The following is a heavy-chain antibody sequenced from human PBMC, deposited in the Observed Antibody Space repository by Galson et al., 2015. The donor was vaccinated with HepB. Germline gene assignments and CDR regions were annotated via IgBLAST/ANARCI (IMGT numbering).Heavy chain of an antibody. CDR2: IYSSGST. CDR3: AGGTYQLFANCFDP. Sequence: TLYLTCTVSGGSIRHSDYYWTWIRHQPGKGLAWIGYIYSSGSTYYTPSLKGRVSMSVDTSKNQFPLKLNSVTAADTAVYYCAGGTYQLFANCFDPWGQGTLVTVSS. D-gene: IGHD2-2*01. V-gene: IGHV4-31*03. J-gene: IGHJ5*02. CDR1: GGSIRHSDYY.